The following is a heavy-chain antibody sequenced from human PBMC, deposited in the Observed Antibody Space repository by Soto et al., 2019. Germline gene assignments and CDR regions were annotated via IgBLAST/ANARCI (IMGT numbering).Heavy chain of an antibody. J-gene: IGHJ3*02. Sequence: QVQLQQWGAGLLKPSETLSLTCAAYGGFVSSGSYYWSWIRQPPGKGLEWIGAMSHSGGTHFNPALKTPDTISVETSKNQFSLTVSSVTAADTALYYCARVERGTATTVVDAFDIWGPGTMVTVCS. CDR1: GGFVSSGSYY. CDR2: MSHSGGT. CDR3: ARVERGTATTVVDAFDI. V-gene: IGHV4-34*01. D-gene: IGHD1-1*01.